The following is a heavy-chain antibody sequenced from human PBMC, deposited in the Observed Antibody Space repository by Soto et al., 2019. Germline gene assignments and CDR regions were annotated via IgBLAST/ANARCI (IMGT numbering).Heavy chain of an antibody. D-gene: IGHD3-16*01. CDR3: ARGLEEWGKPTVI. V-gene: IGHV3-74*01. CDR1: GFTFSSHW. CDR2: IKGDGSST. Sequence: EVQLVESGGGLVQPGGSLRLSCAASGFTFSSHWMHWVRQAPGKGLVWVSRIKGDGSSTTYADSVKGRFTISRDDAKSTLYLQMNSLRAEDTAVYCCARGLEEWGKPTVIWGQGTVVTVSS. J-gene: IGHJ3*02.